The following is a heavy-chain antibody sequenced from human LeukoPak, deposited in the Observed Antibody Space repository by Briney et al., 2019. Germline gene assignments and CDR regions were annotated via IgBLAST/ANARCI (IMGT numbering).Heavy chain of an antibody. Sequence: SETLSLTCTVSGVSISSSSYYWGWIRQPPGKGLEWIGTIYYSGSTYYNPSLKSRVTISVDTSKSQFSLRLRSVTAADTAVYYCSRDMIVVGDDAYDIWGQGTLVTVSS. CDR1: GVSISSSSYY. CDR3: SRDMIVVGDDAYDI. V-gene: IGHV4-39*07. CDR2: IYYSGST. J-gene: IGHJ3*02. D-gene: IGHD3-22*01.